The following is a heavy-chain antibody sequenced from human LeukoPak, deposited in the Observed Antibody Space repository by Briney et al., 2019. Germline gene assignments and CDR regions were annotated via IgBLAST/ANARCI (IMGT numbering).Heavy chain of an antibody. CDR1: GFTFSSYW. CDR3: ASMTDLNDY. J-gene: IGHJ4*02. CDR2: ISYDGSNK. D-gene: IGHD3-16*01. Sequence: RPGGSLRLSCAASGFTFSSYWMSWVRQAPGKGLEWVAVISYDGSNKYYADSVKGRFTISRDNSKNTLYLQMNSLRAEDMAVYYCASMTDLNDYWGQGTLVTVSS. V-gene: IGHV3-30*03.